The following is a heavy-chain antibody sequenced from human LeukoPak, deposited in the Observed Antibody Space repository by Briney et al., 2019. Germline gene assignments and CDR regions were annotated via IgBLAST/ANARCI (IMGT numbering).Heavy chain of an antibody. D-gene: IGHD1-26*01. CDR3: ARSDLVGATQVDY. Sequence: GRSLRLSCAASGFTFSDYYMSWIRQAPGKGLEWVSYISSSGSTIYYADSVKGRFTISRDNAKNSLYLQMNSLRAEDTAVYYCARSDLVGATQVDYWGQGTLVTVSS. CDR1: GFTFSDYY. J-gene: IGHJ4*02. V-gene: IGHV3-11*01. CDR2: ISSSGSTI.